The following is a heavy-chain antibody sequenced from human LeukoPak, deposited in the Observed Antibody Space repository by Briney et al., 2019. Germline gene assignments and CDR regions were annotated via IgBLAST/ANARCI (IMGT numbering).Heavy chain of an antibody. CDR2: IYYSGST. CDR3: ARQSLDGSGYLPFDY. CDR1: GGSISSYY. J-gene: IGHJ4*02. D-gene: IGHD3-22*01. Sequence: PSETLSLTCTVSGGSISSYYWSWIRQPPGKGLEWIRYIYYSGSTNYNPSLKSRVTISVDTSKNQFSLKLSSVTAADTAVYYCARQSLDGSGYLPFDYWGQGTLVTVSS. V-gene: IGHV4-59*08.